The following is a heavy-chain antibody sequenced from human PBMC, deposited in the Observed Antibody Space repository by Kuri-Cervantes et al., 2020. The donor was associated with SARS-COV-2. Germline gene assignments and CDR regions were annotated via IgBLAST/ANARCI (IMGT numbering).Heavy chain of an antibody. D-gene: IGHD2-2*01. CDR3: ARHAPPTGIVVVPAAIYYGMDV. CDR2: IDPRDSYT. Sequence: KVSCKGSGYSFTNFWIIWVRQMPWKGLEWMGNIDPRDSYTNYSPSFQGHVTISADKSISTAYLQWSSLRASDTAVYFCARHAPPTGIVVVPAAIYYGMDVWGQGTTVTVSS. CDR1: GYSFTNFW. J-gene: IGHJ6*02. V-gene: IGHV5-10-1*01.